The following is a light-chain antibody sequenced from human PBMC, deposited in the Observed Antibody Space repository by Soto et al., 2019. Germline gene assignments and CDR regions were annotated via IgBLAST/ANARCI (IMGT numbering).Light chain of an antibody. V-gene: IGKV3-20*01. CDR3: QQYDGSQWT. CDR2: GAS. Sequence: EIVLTQSPGTLSLSPGERATLSCRASQSVGSSHLAWYQQNPGQAPRLLIYGASSRATGIPDRFSGSGSGTDFTLTISRLEPEDFAVYYCQQYDGSQWTFGQGTKVEIK. J-gene: IGKJ1*01. CDR1: QSVGSSH.